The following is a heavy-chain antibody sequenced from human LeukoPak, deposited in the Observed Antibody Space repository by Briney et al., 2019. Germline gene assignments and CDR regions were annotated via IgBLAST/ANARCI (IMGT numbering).Heavy chain of an antibody. V-gene: IGHV4-34*01. CDR1: GFTFSSYS. CDR3: ARGGGAARRHGMDV. CDR2: INHSGST. Sequence: GSLRLSCAASGFTFSSYSMNWVRQAPGKGLEWIGEINHSGSTNYNPSLKSRVTISVDTSKNQFSLKLSSVTAADTAVYYCARGGGAARRHGMDVWGQGTTVTVSS. J-gene: IGHJ6*02. D-gene: IGHD6-6*01.